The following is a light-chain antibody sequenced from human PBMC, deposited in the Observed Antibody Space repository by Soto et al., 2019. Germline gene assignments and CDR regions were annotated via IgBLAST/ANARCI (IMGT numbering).Light chain of an antibody. CDR2: DAS. CDR3: QQRSNSWT. V-gene: IGKV3-11*01. J-gene: IGKJ1*01. Sequence: EIVLTQSPATLSLSPGERATLSCRASQSVSKYLAWYQQKPGQAPRLLIYDASNRATGIPDRFSGSGSGTDFTLTISSLEPEDFAVYYCQQRSNSWTFGQGTKVDIK. CDR1: QSVSKY.